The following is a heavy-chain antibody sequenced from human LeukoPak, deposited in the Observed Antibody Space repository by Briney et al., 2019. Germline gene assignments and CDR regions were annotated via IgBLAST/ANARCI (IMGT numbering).Heavy chain of an antibody. Sequence: SETLSLTCTVSGGSISSSSYYWGWIRQPPGKGLEWIGSIYYSGSTYYNPSLKSRVTISVDTSKNQLSLKLSSVTAADTAVYYCARPSNTKAGLDAFDIWGQGTMVTVSS. J-gene: IGHJ3*02. CDR2: IYYSGST. V-gene: IGHV4-39*01. CDR3: ARPSNTKAGLDAFDI. D-gene: IGHD6-19*01. CDR1: GGSISSSSYY.